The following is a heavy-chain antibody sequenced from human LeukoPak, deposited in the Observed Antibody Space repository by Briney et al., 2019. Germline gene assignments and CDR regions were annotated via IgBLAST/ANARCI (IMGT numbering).Heavy chain of an antibody. J-gene: IGHJ4*02. D-gene: IGHD2-15*01. CDR3: AKQLGYCSDGSCYFPY. CDR1: GFTFSSSA. CDR2: ISNNGGYT. Sequence: GGSRRLSCAASGFTFSSSAMSWVRQAPGKGLEWVSPISNNGGYTYYADSVQGRFTISRDNSKSTLCLQMNSLRAEDTAVYYCAKQLGYCSDGSCYFPYWGQGTLVTVSS. V-gene: IGHV3-23*01.